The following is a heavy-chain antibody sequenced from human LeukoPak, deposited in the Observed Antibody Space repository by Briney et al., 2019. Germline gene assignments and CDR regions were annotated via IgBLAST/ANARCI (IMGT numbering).Heavy chain of an antibody. V-gene: IGHV4-39*07. J-gene: IGHJ4*02. D-gene: IGHD3-3*01. CDR2: IYTSGNT. CDR3: ARDPSGAYFDY. Sequence: SETLSLTCTVSGGSISSSSYYWGWIRQTPGKGLEWIGRIYTSGNTDYNPSLKSRVTISVDTSKNQFSLKLSSVTAADTAVYYCARDPSGAYFDYWGQGTLVTVSS. CDR1: GGSISSSSYY.